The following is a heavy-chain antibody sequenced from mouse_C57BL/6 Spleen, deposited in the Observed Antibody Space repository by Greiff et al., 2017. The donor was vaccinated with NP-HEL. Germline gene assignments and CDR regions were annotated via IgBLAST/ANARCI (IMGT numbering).Heavy chain of an antibody. D-gene: IGHD1-1*01. J-gene: IGHJ2*01. CDR1: GYTFTSYW. CDR3: ARRYYGSSHYFDY. CDR2: IDPSDSYT. V-gene: IGHV1-69*01. Sequence: VQLQQSGAELVMPGASVKLSCKASGYTFTSYWMHWVKQRPGQGLEWIGEIDPSDSYTNYNQKFKGKSTLTVDKSSSTAYMQLSSLTSEDSAVYYCARRYYGSSHYFDYWGQGTTLTVSS.